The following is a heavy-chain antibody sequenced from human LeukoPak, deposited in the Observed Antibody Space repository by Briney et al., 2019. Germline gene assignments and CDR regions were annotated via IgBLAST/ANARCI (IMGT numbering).Heavy chain of an antibody. CDR3: AKGSRGSYDY. J-gene: IGHJ4*02. V-gene: IGHV3-23*01. CDR1: GFIFNSYA. Sequence: GGSLRLSCAASGFIFNSYAMAWVRQGPEKGLEWVSSITDSGISTYYADSAKGRFTISRDNSKNTLFLQMNSLRAEDTAVYYCAKGSRGSYDYWGQGTLVTVSS. CDR2: ITDSGIST. D-gene: IGHD1-26*01.